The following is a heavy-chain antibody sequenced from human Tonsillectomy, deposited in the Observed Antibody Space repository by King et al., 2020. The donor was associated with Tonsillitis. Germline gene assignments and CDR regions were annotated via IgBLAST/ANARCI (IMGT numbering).Heavy chain of an antibody. J-gene: IGHJ6*03. CDR1: GGSISSYY. CDR3: AIARRLEGYYYYIDV. CDR2: IYYSGST. V-gene: IGHV4-59*12. D-gene: IGHD3-3*01. Sequence: QLQESGPGLVKPSETLSLTCTVSGGSISSYYWSWIRQPPGKGLEWIGYIYYSGSTNYNPSLKSRVTISVDTSKNQFSLKLSSVTAADTAVYYCAIARRLEGYYYYIDVWGKGTTVTVSS.